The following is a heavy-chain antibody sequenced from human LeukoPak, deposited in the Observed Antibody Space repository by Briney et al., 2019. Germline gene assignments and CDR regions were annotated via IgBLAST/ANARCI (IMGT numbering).Heavy chain of an antibody. CDR3: ASVVPAAPNYYYYGMDV. Sequence: ASVKVSCKASGYTFTSYYMHWVRQAPGQGLEWMGIINPSGGSTSYAQKFQGRVTMTRDTSTSTVYMELSSLRSEDTAVYYCASVVPAAPNYYYYGMDVWGQGTTVTVSS. V-gene: IGHV1-46*01. D-gene: IGHD2-2*01. CDR2: INPSGGST. J-gene: IGHJ6*02. CDR1: GYTFTSYY.